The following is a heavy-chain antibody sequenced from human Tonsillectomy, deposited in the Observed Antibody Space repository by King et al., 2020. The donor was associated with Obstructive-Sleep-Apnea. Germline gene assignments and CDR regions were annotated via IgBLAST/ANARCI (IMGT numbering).Heavy chain of an antibody. Sequence: VQLVESGGGVVQPGRSLRLSCAASGFTFSSYGMHWVRQAPGKGLEWVAFIRYDGSNKYYADSVKGRFTISRGNSKNTLYLQMNSLRAEDTAVYYCAKDYDFWSGYLGAFDIWGQGTMVTVSS. V-gene: IGHV3-30*02. CDR2: IRYDGSNK. CDR3: AKDYDFWSGYLGAFDI. J-gene: IGHJ3*02. CDR1: GFTFSSYG. D-gene: IGHD3-3*01.